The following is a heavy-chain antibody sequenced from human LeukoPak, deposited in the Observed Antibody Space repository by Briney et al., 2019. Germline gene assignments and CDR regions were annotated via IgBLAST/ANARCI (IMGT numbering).Heavy chain of an antibody. CDR2: IWYDGSNK. D-gene: IGHD2-15*01. CDR1: GFTFSSYG. V-gene: IGHV3-33*03. Sequence: PGRSLRLSCAASGFTFSSYGMHWVRQAPGKGLEWVAVIWYDGSNKYYADSVKGRFTISRDNAKNSLYLQMNSLRAEDTASYYCARSVAASRDYWGQGTLVTVSS. CDR3: ARSVAASRDY. J-gene: IGHJ4*02.